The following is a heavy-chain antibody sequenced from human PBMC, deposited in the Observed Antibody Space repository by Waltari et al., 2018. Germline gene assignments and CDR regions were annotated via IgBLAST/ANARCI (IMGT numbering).Heavy chain of an antibody. D-gene: IGHD3-22*01. V-gene: IGHV4-34*01. CDR3: ARDLGDTMVRGGRYYYDSSGYASGMDV. J-gene: IGHJ6*02. CDR2: INHSGST. CDR1: GGSFSGYY. Sequence: QVQLQQWGAGLLKPSETLSLTCAVYGGSFSGYYWSWIRQPPGKGLEWIGEINHSGSTNYNPSLKSRVTISVDTSKNQFSLKLSSVTAADTAVYYCARDLGDTMVRGGRYYYDSSGYASGMDVWGQGTTVTVSS.